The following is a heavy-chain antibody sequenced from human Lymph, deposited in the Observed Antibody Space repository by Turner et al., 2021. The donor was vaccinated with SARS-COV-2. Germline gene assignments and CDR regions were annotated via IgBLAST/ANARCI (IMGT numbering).Heavy chain of an antibody. Sequence: EVQLVESGGGLVQPGRSMRLSCAASGFTFDEYAMHWVRQAPGMGLDWVSGISWNSGSIGYADSVKGRFTISRDNAKNSLYLQMNSLRAEDTALYYCAKGRRFGMDVWGQGTTVTVSS. J-gene: IGHJ6*02. CDR3: AKGRRFGMDV. CDR1: GFTFDEYA. CDR2: ISWNSGSI. V-gene: IGHV3-9*01.